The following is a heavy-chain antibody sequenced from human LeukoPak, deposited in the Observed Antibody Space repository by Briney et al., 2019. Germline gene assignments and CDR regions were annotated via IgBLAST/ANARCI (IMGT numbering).Heavy chain of an antibody. CDR1: GYSFATYW. D-gene: IGHD4-17*01. J-gene: IGHJ3*02. Sequence: GESLKISCKASGYSFATYWIAWVRQMPGKGLEWMGIIYPGDSDTRYSPSFEGQVTISADKSISTAYLQWNSLKASDTAMYYCARRHEYGDYHDAVDIWGQGTMVTVSS. V-gene: IGHV5-51*01. CDR3: ARRHEYGDYHDAVDI. CDR2: IYPGDSDT.